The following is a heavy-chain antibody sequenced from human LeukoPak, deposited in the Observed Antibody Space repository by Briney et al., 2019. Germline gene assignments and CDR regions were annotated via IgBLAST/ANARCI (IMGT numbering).Heavy chain of an antibody. J-gene: IGHJ4*02. CDR2: ISSSGTTK. D-gene: IGHD3-16*01. CDR1: GFTFSSYE. Sequence: GGSLRLSCAASGFTFSSYEMNWVRQAPGKGLEWISYISSSGTTKYYADSVKGRFTISRDNAKNSLYLQMNSLRAEDTAVYYRARDPAVSYDYVWGSFAGYWGQGTLVTVSS. V-gene: IGHV3-48*03. CDR3: ARDPAVSYDYVWGSFAGY.